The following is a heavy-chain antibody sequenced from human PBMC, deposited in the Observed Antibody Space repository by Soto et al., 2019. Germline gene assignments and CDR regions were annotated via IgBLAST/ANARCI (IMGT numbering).Heavy chain of an antibody. CDR2: IIPIFGTA. Sequence: SVKVSCKASGGTFSSYAISWVRQAPGQGLEWMGGIIPIFGTANYAQKFQGRVTITADESTSTAYMELSSLRSEDTAVYYCAGGYSSGWRQAAWDYWGQGTLVTVSS. J-gene: IGHJ4*02. CDR1: GGTFSSYA. D-gene: IGHD6-19*01. V-gene: IGHV1-69*13. CDR3: AGGYSSGWRQAAWDY.